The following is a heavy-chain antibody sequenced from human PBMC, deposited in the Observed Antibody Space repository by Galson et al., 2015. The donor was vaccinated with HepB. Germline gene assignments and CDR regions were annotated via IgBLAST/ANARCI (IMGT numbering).Heavy chain of an antibody. CDR2: TSDSGNT. CDR3: AKDFGTKTPRYFDY. D-gene: IGHD3-3*01. J-gene: IGHJ4*02. CDR1: GFTFSSYA. Sequence: SLRLSCAASGFTFSSYAMSWVRQAPGKGLEWVSSTSDSGNTYYAESVKGRFTISRDISQNTVYVQMSSLRAEDTAVYYCAKDFGTKTPRYFDYWGQGTLVTVSS. V-gene: IGHV3-23*01.